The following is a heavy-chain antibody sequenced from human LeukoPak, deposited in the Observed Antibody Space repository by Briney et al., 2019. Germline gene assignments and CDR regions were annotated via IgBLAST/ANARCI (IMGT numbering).Heavy chain of an antibody. V-gene: IGHV3-23*01. J-gene: IGHJ4*02. CDR2: ISDSGSST. CDR3: AKDRGSGSGSYTWGIFDC. CDR1: GFTFSSCA. D-gene: IGHD3-10*01. Sequence: GGSLRLSCAASGFTFSSCAMSWVRQAPGKGLEWVSGISDSGSSTVYADSVKGRFTISRDNSKNTLYLQMNILRAEDTAVYYCAKDRGSGSGSYTWGIFDCWGQGTLVTVSS.